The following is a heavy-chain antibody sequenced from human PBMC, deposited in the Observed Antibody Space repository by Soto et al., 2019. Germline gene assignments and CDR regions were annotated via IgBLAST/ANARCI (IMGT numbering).Heavy chain of an antibody. CDR1: GFTFSSYA. CDR3: AKALNYYGSGSYYNY. CDR2: ISGSGGST. J-gene: IGHJ4*02. D-gene: IGHD3-10*01. V-gene: IGHV3-23*01. Sequence: EVQLLECGGGLVQPGGSLRLSCAASGFTFSSYAMSWVRQAPGKGLEWVSAISGSGGSTYYADSVKGRFTISRDNSKNTLYLQMNSLRAEDTAVYYCAKALNYYGSGSYYNYWGQGTLVTVSS.